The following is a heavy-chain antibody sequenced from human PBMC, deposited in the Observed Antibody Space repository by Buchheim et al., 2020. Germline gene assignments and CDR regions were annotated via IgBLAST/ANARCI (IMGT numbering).Heavy chain of an antibody. CDR3: ALLRITVVRGVIRRPGMDV. CDR1: GGPFSGYY. CDR2: INHSGST. Sequence: QVQLQQGGAGLLKPSETLSRTCAVYGGPFSGYYWSWIREPPGKGLEWIGEINHSGSTNYNPSLKSRVTISVDTSKNQFSLKLSSVTAADTAVYYCALLRITVVRGVIRRPGMDVWGQGTT. D-gene: IGHD3-10*01. J-gene: IGHJ6*02. V-gene: IGHV4-34*01.